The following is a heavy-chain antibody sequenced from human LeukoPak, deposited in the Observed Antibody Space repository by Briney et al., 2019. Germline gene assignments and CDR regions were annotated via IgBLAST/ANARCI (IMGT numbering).Heavy chain of an antibody. CDR3: ARDRNDAFDI. CDR2: IYYSGST. CDR1: GGSISSVGYY. J-gene: IGHJ3*02. V-gene: IGHV4-31*03. Sequence: SQTLSLTCTVSGGSISSVGYYWSWIRQHPGKGLEWIGYIYYSGSTYYNPSLKSRVTISVDTSKNQFSLKLSSVTAADTAVYYCARDRNDAFDIWGQGTMVTVSS.